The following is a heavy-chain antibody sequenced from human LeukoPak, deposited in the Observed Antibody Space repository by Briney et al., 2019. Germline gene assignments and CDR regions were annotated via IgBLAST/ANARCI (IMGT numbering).Heavy chain of an antibody. Sequence: GGSLRLSCAASGFTVSSNYMSWVRQAPGKGLEWVSVIYSGGSTYYADSVKGRFTISRDNAKNTLYLQMNSLRAEDTAVYYCARDSYDYVWGSYRRQGFDYWGQGTLVTVSS. CDR3: ARDSYDYVWGSYRRQGFDY. D-gene: IGHD3-16*02. CDR1: GFTVSSNY. J-gene: IGHJ4*02. CDR2: IYSGGST. V-gene: IGHV3-53*01.